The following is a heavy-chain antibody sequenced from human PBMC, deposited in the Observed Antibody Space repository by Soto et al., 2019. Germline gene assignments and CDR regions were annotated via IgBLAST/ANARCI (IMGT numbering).Heavy chain of an antibody. CDR1: GFTFSQYA. CDR3: AKAFVSRNGVYDPFDL. D-gene: IGHD2-8*01. CDR2: IGGAGSNI. Sequence: GGSLRLSCAASGFTFSQYAMTWVRQAPGKGLEWVSVIGGAGSNIYYADSVEGRFTVSRDDSKNTLYLRMDSLRVEDTAVYYCAKAFVSRNGVYDPFDLWGPGTMVTVSS. V-gene: IGHV3-23*01. J-gene: IGHJ3*01.